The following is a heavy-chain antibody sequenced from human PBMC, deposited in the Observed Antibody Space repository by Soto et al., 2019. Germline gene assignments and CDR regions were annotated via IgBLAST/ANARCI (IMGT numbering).Heavy chain of an antibody. V-gene: IGHV3-9*01. J-gene: IGHJ6*03. CDR2: ISWNSGRI. CDR1: GFTFDDYA. D-gene: IGHD2-2*01. Sequence: VQLVESGGGLVQPGGSLRLSCSTSGFTFDDYAMHWVRQAPGRGLEWVSGISWNSGRIDYADSVEGRFTISRDNAKNPLYLQMNSLRTEDTAFYYCAKAAGSRLYYYMDVWGKGTTVTVSS. CDR3: AKAAGSRLYYYMDV.